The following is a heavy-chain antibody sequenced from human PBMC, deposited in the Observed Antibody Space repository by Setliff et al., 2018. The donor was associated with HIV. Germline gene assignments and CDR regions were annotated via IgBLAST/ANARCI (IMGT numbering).Heavy chain of an antibody. Sequence: VKVSCKASGYTFADYYLHWVRQAPGQGPEWMGLINPNGGSTIYAQKFEDRLTVTSDTATTTLYMELRSLRFDDTAMYYCASSNWQLVADHWGQGTPVTVSS. CDR2: INPNGGST. V-gene: IGHV1-46*01. CDR1: GYTFADYY. D-gene: IGHD6-13*01. CDR3: ASSNWQLVADH. J-gene: IGHJ5*02.